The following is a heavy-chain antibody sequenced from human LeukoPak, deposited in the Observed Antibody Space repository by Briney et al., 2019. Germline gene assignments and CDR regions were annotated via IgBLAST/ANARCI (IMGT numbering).Heavy chain of an antibody. CDR1: GYTYTKSW. Sequence: GESLKISCKGSGYTYTKSWIGWVRQMPGKGLELMGIIHPPDSETRYSPSFEGQVTISVDKSISTAYLQWSSLKASDTAMYYCARQGCTTTSCHTIDYWGQGTLVTVSS. CDR2: IHPPDSET. J-gene: IGHJ4*02. V-gene: IGHV5-51*01. CDR3: ARQGCTTTSCHTIDY. D-gene: IGHD2-2*02.